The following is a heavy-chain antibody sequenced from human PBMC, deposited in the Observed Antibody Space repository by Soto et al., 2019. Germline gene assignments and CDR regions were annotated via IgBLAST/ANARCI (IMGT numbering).Heavy chain of an antibody. D-gene: IGHD1-1*01. CDR1: GYTYTSYD. CDR2: MNPNTGNS. V-gene: IGHV1-8*01. CDR3: ARRAETNGWNGFGADKYYFDF. J-gene: IGHJ4*02. Sequence: ASVKGSCTASGYTYTSYDIDWVRQATVQVLEWMGWMNPNTGNSGYAQKFQGRVTMTSDTSISTAHMELSSLRSDDTAVYYCARRAETNGWNGFGADKYYFDFWGQGTLVTLSS.